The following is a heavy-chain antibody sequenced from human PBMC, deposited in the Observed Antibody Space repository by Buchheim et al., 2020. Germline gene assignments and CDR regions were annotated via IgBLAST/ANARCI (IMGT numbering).Heavy chain of an antibody. J-gene: IGHJ2*01. CDR3: ARLALAVAGYWYFDL. D-gene: IGHD6-19*01. V-gene: IGHV3-30*03. CDR2: ISYDGSNK. Sequence: QVQLVESGGGVVQPGRSLRLSCAASGFTFSSYGMHWVRQAPGRGLEWVAVISYDGSNKYYADSVKGRFTISRDNAKNSLYLQMNSLRAEDTAVYYCARLALAVAGYWYFDLWGRGTL. CDR1: GFTFSSYG.